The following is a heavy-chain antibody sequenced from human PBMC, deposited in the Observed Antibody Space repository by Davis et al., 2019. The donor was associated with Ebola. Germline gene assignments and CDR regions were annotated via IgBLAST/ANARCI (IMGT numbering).Heavy chain of an antibody. J-gene: IGHJ5*02. CDR3: ARRTGYSSSWYIRFDP. V-gene: IGHV3-64D*08. CDR1: GFTFSSYA. CDR2: ISSNGGST. D-gene: IGHD6-13*01. Sequence: AASVKISCSASGFTFSSYAMHWVRQAPGKGLEYVSAISSNGGSTYYADSVKGRFTISRDNSKNTLYLQMSSLRAEDTAVYYCARRTGYSSSWYIRFDPWGQGTLVTVSS.